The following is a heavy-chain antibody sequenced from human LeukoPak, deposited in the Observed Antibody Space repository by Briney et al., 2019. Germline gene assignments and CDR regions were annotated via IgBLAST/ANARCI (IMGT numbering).Heavy chain of an antibody. CDR2: IYPGDSDT. V-gene: IGHV5-51*01. CDR1: GYTFTSYW. CDR3: ARHPRYFDALTRRDYYYYMDV. J-gene: IGHJ6*03. D-gene: IGHD3-9*01. Sequence: GESLKISCKGSGYTFTSYWIGWVRQMPGKGLEWMGIIYPGDSDTRYSPSFQGQVTISADKSISTAYLQWISLKASDTAIYYCARHPRYFDALTRRDYYYYMDVWGKGTTVTVSS.